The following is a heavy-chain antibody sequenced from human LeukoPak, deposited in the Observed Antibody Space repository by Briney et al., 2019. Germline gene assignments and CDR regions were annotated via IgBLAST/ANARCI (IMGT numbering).Heavy chain of an antibody. J-gene: IGHJ4*02. CDR1: GDSVSRDAGA. V-gene: IGHV6-1*01. CDR3: AKGRRCSSATCYHFDS. Sequence: SQTLSLTCAISGDSVSRDAGAWNWIRLSPSRGLEWLGRTYYKSKWYTDYALSVNSRITINPDTSKNQFSLQLNSVTPEDTAVYYCAKGRRCSSATCYHFDSWGQGTLVLVSS. CDR2: TYYKSKWYT. D-gene: IGHD2-15*01.